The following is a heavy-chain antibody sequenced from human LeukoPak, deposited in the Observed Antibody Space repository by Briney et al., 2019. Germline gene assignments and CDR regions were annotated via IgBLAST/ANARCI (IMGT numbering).Heavy chain of an antibody. CDR2: ISSSSSYI. D-gene: IGHD2/OR15-2a*01. V-gene: IGHV3-21*04. CDR3: AKKSPAGNIDY. CDR1: GFTFSSYS. J-gene: IGHJ4*02. Sequence: GGSLRLSCAASGFTFSSYSMNWVRQAPGKGLEWVSSISSSSSYIYYADSVKGRFTISRDNSKNTVYLQMDSLRAEDTAVYYCAKKSPAGNIDYWGQGTLVTVSS.